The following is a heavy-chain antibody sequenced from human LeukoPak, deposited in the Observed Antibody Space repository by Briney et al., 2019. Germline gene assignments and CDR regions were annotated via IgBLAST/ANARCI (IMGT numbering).Heavy chain of an antibody. Sequence: SETLSLTCAVYGGSFSGYYWSWIRQPPGKGLEWIGEINHSGSTNYNPSLKSRVTISVDTSKNQFSLKLSSVTAADTAVYYCAMVDTAMVEFDYWSQGTLVTVSS. CDR3: AMVDTAMVEFDY. CDR2: INHSGST. CDR1: GGSFSGYY. J-gene: IGHJ4*02. V-gene: IGHV4-34*01. D-gene: IGHD5-18*01.